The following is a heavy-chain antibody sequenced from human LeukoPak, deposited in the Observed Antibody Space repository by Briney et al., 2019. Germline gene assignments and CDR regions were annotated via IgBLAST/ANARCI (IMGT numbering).Heavy chain of an antibody. Sequence: GGSLRLSCAASGFTFSSYSMNGVRQAPGKGLEWVSSISSSSRYIYYADSVKGRFTISRENAKNSLYLKMNSLRAEDTAVYYCARDLGIAALGRSWGQGTLVTVSS. J-gene: IGHJ4*02. CDR1: GFTFSSYS. CDR2: ISSSSRYI. D-gene: IGHD6-13*01. CDR3: ARDLGIAALGRS. V-gene: IGHV3-21*01.